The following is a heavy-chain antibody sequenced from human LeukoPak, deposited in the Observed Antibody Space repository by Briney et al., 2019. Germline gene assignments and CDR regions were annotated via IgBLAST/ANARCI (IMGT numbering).Heavy chain of an antibody. CDR2: IYHSGST. V-gene: IGHV4-30-2*01. CDR1: GGSISSGGYS. CDR3: ARERTRGGYCSGGSCPNWFDP. D-gene: IGHD2-15*01. J-gene: IGHJ5*02. Sequence: SETLSLTCAVSGGSISSGGYSWSWIRQPPGTSLEWIGYIYHSGSTYYNPSLKSRVTISVDRSKNQFSLKLSSVTAADTAVYYCARERTRGGYCSGGSCPNWFDPWGQGTLVTVSS.